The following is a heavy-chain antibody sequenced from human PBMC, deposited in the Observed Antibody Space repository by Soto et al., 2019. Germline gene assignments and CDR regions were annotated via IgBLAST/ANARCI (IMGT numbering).Heavy chain of an antibody. Sequence: QVQLQESGPGLVKPSQTLSLTCTVSGGSISSGGYYWSWIRQHPGKGLEWIGYIYYSGSTYYNPSLKSRVXXSXDXCKNQFSLKLSSVPAADTAVYYCARGLTVTTQPFDYWGQGTLVTVSS. J-gene: IGHJ4*02. CDR2: IYYSGST. V-gene: IGHV4-31*03. CDR1: GGSISSGGYY. CDR3: ARGLTVTTQPFDY. D-gene: IGHD4-17*01.